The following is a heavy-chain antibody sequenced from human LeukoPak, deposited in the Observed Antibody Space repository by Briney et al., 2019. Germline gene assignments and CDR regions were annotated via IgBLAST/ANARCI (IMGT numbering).Heavy chain of an antibody. CDR1: GFTFSSYG. Sequence: GGSLRLSCAASGFTFSSYGMHWVRQAPGKGLEWVAFIRYDGSNKYYADSVKGRFTISRDNSKNTLYLQMNSLRAEDTAVYHCAKDYYDSSGYQRSGYWGQGTLVTVSS. CDR2: IRYDGSNK. V-gene: IGHV3-30*02. D-gene: IGHD3-22*01. J-gene: IGHJ4*02. CDR3: AKDYYDSSGYQRSGY.